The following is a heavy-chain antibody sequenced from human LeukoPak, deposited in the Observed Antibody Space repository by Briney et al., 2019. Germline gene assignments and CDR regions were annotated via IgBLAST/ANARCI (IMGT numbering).Heavy chain of an antibody. D-gene: IGHD6-6*01. CDR3: AAHPSSAY. V-gene: IGHV3-23*01. Sequence: GGSLRLSCAASGFTFSSYAMSWVRQAPGKGLEWVSAISGSGGTTYYADSVKGRFTISRDHSKNTLYLQMNTLRAEDTAVYYCAAHPSSAYWGRGTLVTVSS. CDR2: ISGSGGTT. J-gene: IGHJ4*02. CDR1: GFTFSSYA.